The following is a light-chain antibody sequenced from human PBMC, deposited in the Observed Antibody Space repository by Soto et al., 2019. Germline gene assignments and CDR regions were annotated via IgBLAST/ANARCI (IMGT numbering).Light chain of an antibody. CDR2: FDSDGTH. CDR1: SGHSSYA. J-gene: IGLJ2*01. V-gene: IGLV4-69*01. CDR3: QTWDTGTVV. Sequence: QLVLTQSPSASASLGASVKLTCTLSSGHSSYAIAWHQQQPEKGPRYLMKFDSDGTHTKGDGIPDRFSGSSSGAERYLTISRLQSEDEAYYYCQTWDTGTVVFGGGTKLTVL.